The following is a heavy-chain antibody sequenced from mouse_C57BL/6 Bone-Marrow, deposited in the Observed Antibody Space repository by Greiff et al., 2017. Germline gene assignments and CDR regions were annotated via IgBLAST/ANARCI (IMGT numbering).Heavy chain of an antibody. D-gene: IGHD2-3*01. CDR2: IYPRSGNT. Sequence: VQLQQSGAELARPGASVKLSCKASGYTFTSYGISWVKQRTGQGLEWIGEIYPRSGNTYYNEKFKGKSTLTADKSSSTAYMELRSLTSEDSAVYFCARWGSYDGYLDYWGQGTTLTVSA. V-gene: IGHV1-81*01. J-gene: IGHJ2*01. CDR3: ARWGSYDGYLDY. CDR1: GYTFTSYG.